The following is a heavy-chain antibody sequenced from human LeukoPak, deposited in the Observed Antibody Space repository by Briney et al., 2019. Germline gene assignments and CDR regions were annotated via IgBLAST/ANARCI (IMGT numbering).Heavy chain of an antibody. D-gene: IGHD3-10*01. CDR3: AAGITLVRGGTFDI. V-gene: IGHV3-73*01. J-gene: IGHJ3*02. Sequence: GGSLRLSCAASGFTFSGFIIPWVRQAPGKGLEWIGRVTSKTNSYATAYAASVKGRFTVSRDDSKKTAYLQMNSLKTEDTAVYYCAAGITLVRGGTFDIWGQGTMVIVSS. CDR2: VTSKTNSYAT. CDR1: GFTFSGFI.